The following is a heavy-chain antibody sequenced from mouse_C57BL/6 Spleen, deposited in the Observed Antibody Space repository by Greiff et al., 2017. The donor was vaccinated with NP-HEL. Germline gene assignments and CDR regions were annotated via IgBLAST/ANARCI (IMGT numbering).Heavy chain of an antibody. J-gene: IGHJ3*01. CDR1: GYTFTDYE. CDR2: IDPETGGT. CDR3: TRSKNYGSGGFAY. V-gene: IGHV1-15*01. Sequence: QVQLQQSGAELVRPGASVTLSCKASGYTFTDYEMHWVKQTPVHGLEWIGAIDPETGGTAYNQKFKGKAILTADKSSSTAYMELRSLTSEDSAVYYCTRSKNYGSGGFAYWGQGTLVTVSA. D-gene: IGHD1-1*01.